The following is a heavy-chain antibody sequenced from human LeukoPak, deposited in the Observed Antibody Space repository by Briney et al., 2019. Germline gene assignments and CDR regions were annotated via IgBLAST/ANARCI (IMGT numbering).Heavy chain of an antibody. D-gene: IGHD3-9*01. CDR2: IYHSGST. V-gene: IGHV4-34*01. J-gene: IGHJ5*02. CDR1: GGSFSGYY. Sequence: SETLSLTCAVYGGSFSGYYWSWIRQPPGKGLEWIGSIYHSGSTNYNPSLKSRVTISVDTSKNQFSLKLSSVTAADTAVYYCARQILRYFEVDPWGQGTLVTVSS. CDR3: ARQILRYFEVDP.